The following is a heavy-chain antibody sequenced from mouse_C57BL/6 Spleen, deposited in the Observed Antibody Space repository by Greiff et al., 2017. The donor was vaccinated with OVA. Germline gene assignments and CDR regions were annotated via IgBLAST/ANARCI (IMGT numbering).Heavy chain of an antibody. D-gene: IGHD1-1*01. CDR1: GYTFTSYW. CDR2: IYPSDSET. CDR3: AREGVTTGVADWYFDV. V-gene: IGHV1-61*01. J-gene: IGHJ1*03. Sequence: QVQLQQPGAELVRPGSSVKLSCKASGYTFTSYWMDWVKQRPGQGLEWIGNIYPSDSETHYNQKFKDKATLTVDKSSSTAYMQLSSLTSEDSAVYYCAREGVTTGVADWYFDVWGTGTTVTVSS.